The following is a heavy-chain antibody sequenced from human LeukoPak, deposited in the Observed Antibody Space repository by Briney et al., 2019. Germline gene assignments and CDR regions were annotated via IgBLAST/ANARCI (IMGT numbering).Heavy chain of an antibody. CDR3: ARGDIAAAGTVDY. CDR1: GGSFSGYY. CDR2: INHSGST. V-gene: IGHV4-34*01. J-gene: IGHJ4*02. Sequence: SETLSLTCAVYGGSFSGYYWSWIRQLPGKGLEWIGEINHSGSTNYNPSLKSRVTISVDTSKNQFSLKLSSVTAADTAVYYCARGDIAAAGTVDYWGQGTLVTVSS. D-gene: IGHD6-13*01.